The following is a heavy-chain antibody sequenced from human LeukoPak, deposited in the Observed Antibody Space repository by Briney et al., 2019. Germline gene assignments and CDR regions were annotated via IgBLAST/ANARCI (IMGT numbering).Heavy chain of an antibody. Sequence: VGSLRLSCKASGFTFSNYAMCWVRQAPGKGLEWISCISRGGGSTYYAHYVKGRVTITRDTSISTPYLQMNSLRADDTAVYYCAKEVRLNDSWGKGTLVTVSS. V-gene: IGHV3-23*01. J-gene: IGHJ4*02. D-gene: IGHD1-1*01. CDR2: ISRGGGST. CDR1: GFTFSNYA. CDR3: AKEVRLNDS.